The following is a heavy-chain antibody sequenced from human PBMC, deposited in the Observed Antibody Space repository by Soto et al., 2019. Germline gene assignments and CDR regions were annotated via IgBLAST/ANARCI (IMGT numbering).Heavy chain of an antibody. CDR1: GGSFSGYY. V-gene: IGHV4-34*01. CDR2: INHSGST. Sequence: PSETLSLTCAVYGGSFSGYYWSWIRQPPGKGLEWIGEINHSGSTNYNPSLKSRVTISVDTSKNQFSLKLSSVTAADTAVYYCARVVVGYSGYDYDIYYYYGMDVWGQGTTVTVSS. J-gene: IGHJ6*02. CDR3: ARVVVGYSGYDYDIYYYYGMDV. D-gene: IGHD5-12*01.